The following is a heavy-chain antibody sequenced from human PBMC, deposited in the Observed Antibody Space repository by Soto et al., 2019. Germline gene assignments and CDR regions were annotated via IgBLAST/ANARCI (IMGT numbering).Heavy chain of an antibody. Sequence: EVQLLESGGGLVQPGGSLRLSCAVSGFIFSTYGVTWVRQAPGKGLEWVSGVSGGSGTTHYADAVKGRFTITRDTSKNTVHLQMNRLRVEDTAVYYCAKWNGYGDHWGQGTRVSVSS. CDR2: VSGGSGTT. CDR1: GFIFSTYG. D-gene: IGHD1-1*01. CDR3: AKWNGYGDH. J-gene: IGHJ4*02. V-gene: IGHV3-23*01.